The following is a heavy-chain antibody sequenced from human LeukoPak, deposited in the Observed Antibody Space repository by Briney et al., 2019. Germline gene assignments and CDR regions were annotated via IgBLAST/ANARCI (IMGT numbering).Heavy chain of an antibody. D-gene: IGHD6-19*01. Sequence: GGSLRLSCAASGFTFSSYSMSWVRQAPGKGLEWVSYISSTSSTIYYADSVKGRFIISTDNAKNSVYLQMNSLRDEDTAVYYCARDRLVPYWYFDLWGRGTLVTVSS. J-gene: IGHJ2*01. V-gene: IGHV3-48*02. CDR1: GFTFSSYS. CDR3: ARDRLVPYWYFDL. CDR2: ISSTSSTI.